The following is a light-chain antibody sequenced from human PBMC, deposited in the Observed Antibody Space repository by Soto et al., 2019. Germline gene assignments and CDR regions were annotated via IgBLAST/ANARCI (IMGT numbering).Light chain of an antibody. Sequence: QSALAQPASVSGSPGQSVTISCSGTSGDVGGYNYVPWYQHPPAKAPKLMIYEVSNRPSGVSDRVSGSKSGNTASLTISGLQAEDEADYYCSSYTSSSTLLFGGGTKLTVL. J-gene: IGLJ3*02. CDR1: SGDVGGYNY. V-gene: IGLV2-14*01. CDR3: SSYTSSSTLL. CDR2: EVS.